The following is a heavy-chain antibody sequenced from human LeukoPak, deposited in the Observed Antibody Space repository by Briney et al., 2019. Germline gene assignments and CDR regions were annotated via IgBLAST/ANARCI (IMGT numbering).Heavy chain of an antibody. CDR2: INSDGSST. D-gene: IGHD4-23*01. CDR3: ARAPGYGYGGYYFDY. Sequence: GGSLRLSCAASGFTFSSYWMHWVRQAPGKGLVWVSRINSDGSSTSYADSVKGRFTISRDNAKNTLYLQMNSLRAEDTAVYYCARAPGYGYGGYYFDYWGQGTLVTVSS. J-gene: IGHJ4*02. CDR1: GFTFSSYW. V-gene: IGHV3-74*01.